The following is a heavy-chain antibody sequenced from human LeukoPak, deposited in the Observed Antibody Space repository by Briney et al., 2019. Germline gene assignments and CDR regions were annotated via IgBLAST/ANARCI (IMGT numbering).Heavy chain of an antibody. CDR2: IYYSGST. Sequence: PSETLSLTCSVSGGSTSSSSYYWGWIRQPPGKGLEWIASIYYSGSTYYNPSLKSRVTISVDTSKNQFSLKLTSVTAADTAVYYCARTRAYGGRPDYWGQGTLVTVSS. CDR1: GGSTSSSSYY. V-gene: IGHV4-39*07. J-gene: IGHJ4*02. D-gene: IGHD4-23*01. CDR3: ARTRAYGGRPDY.